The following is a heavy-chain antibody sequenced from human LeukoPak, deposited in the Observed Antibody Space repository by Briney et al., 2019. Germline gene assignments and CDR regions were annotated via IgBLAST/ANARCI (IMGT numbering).Heavy chain of an antibody. J-gene: IGHJ1*01. V-gene: IGHV3-66*01. CDR1: GFTFSDYY. D-gene: IGHD2-2*01. Sequence: GGSLRLSCAASGFTFSDYYMSWIRQAPGKGLEWVSVIYRAGNAYYADSVKGRFSISRDNSKNTLFLQMNSLGVEDTAVYYCATGGSAAVLTVGFFQHWGQGTLVTVSS. CDR3: ATGGSAAVLTVGFFQH. CDR2: IYRAGNA.